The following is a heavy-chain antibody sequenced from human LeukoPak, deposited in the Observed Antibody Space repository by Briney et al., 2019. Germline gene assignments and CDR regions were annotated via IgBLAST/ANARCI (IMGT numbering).Heavy chain of an antibody. Sequence: PSQTLSLTCTVSGGSISSGGYYWSWIRQHPGKGLEWIGYIYYSGSTYYNPSLKSRVTISVDKSKNQFSLKLSSVTAADTAVYYCARAWGWLQLDGHAFDIWGQGTMVTVSS. CDR2: IYYSGST. CDR3: ARAWGWLQLDGHAFDI. V-gene: IGHV4-31*03. J-gene: IGHJ3*02. CDR1: GGSISSGGYY. D-gene: IGHD5-24*01.